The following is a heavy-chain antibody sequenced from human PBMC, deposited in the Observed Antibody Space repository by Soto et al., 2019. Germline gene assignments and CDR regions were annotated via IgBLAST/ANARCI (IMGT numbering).Heavy chain of an antibody. CDR1: GYTFTSYG. D-gene: IGHD4-17*01. J-gene: IGHJ4*02. CDR2: ISAYNGNT. CDR3: ARDHSTVTTAGRYFDY. V-gene: IGHV1-18*01. Sequence: GASVKVSCKASGYTFTSYGISWVRQAPGQGLEWMGWISAYNGNTNYAQKLQGRVTMTTDTSASTAYMELRSLRSDDTAVYYCARDHSTVTTAGRYFDYWGQGTLVTVSS.